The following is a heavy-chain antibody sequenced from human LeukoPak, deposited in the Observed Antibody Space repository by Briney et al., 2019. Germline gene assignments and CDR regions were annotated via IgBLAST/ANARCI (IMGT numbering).Heavy chain of an antibody. CDR3: ARGREYYYDSSGYYPVDY. V-gene: IGHV1-69*04. J-gene: IGHJ4*02. CDR2: IIPILGIA. CDR1: GGTFSSYA. Sequence: SVKVSCKASGGTFSSYAISWVRQAPGQGLEWMGRIIPILGIANYAQKFQGRVTITADKSTSTAYMELSSLRSEDTAVYYCARGREYYYDSSGYYPVDYWGQGTLVTVSS. D-gene: IGHD3-22*01.